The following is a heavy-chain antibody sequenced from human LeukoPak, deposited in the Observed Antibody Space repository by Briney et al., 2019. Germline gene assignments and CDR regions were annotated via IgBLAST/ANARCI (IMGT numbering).Heavy chain of an antibody. CDR1: GYTFTAYY. Sequence: EASVKVSCKASGYTFTAYYMHWVRQAPGQGLEWMGWINTNTGNPTYAQGFTGRFVFSLDTSVSTAYLQISSLKAEDTAVYYCAREAGVAGTEFDYWGQGTLVTVSS. CDR2: INTNTGNP. J-gene: IGHJ4*02. D-gene: IGHD6-19*01. CDR3: AREAGVAGTEFDY. V-gene: IGHV7-4-1*02.